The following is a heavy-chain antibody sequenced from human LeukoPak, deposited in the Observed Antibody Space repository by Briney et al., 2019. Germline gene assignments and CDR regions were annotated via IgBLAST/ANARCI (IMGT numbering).Heavy chain of an antibody. Sequence: GSSVKVSCKASGGTFSSYAISWVRQAPGQGLEWMGGIIPIFGTANYAQKFQGRVTITADESTSTAYMELSSLRSEDTAVYYCASNNYDSSGYYLPHYYYGMDVWGQGTTVTVSS. J-gene: IGHJ6*02. CDR3: ASNNYDSSGYYLPHYYYGMDV. CDR1: GGTFSSYA. V-gene: IGHV1-69*01. D-gene: IGHD3-22*01. CDR2: IIPIFGTA.